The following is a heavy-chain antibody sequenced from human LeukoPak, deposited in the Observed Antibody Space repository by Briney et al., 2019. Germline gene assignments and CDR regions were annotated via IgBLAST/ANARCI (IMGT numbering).Heavy chain of an antibody. CDR3: ARGSRNHFDF. CDR1: GYTFTGYY. Sequence: ASVKVSCQASGYTFTGYYLHWLRQAPGQGLEWMGWINPNSGGTNYAQKFQGRVTMTRDTSITTAYTELSSLRYDDTAVYYCARGSRNHFDFWGQGTLVTVSS. V-gene: IGHV1-2*02. CDR2: INPNSGGT. D-gene: IGHD2-15*01. J-gene: IGHJ4*02.